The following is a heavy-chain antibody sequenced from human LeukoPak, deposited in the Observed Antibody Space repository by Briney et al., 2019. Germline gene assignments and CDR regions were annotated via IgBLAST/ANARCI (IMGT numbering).Heavy chain of an antibody. CDR3: PRAGYSYGYPPKEAYNWFDP. CDR1: GGSFSGYY. J-gene: IGHJ5*02. D-gene: IGHD5-18*01. CDR2: INHSGST. V-gene: IGHV4-34*01. Sequence: LKPSATLSLTCAVYGGSFSGYYWSWIRQPPGKGLEWIGEINHSGSTNYNPSLKSRVTISVDTSKNQFSLKLSSVTAADTAVYYCPRAGYSYGYPPKEAYNWFDPWGQGTLVTVSS.